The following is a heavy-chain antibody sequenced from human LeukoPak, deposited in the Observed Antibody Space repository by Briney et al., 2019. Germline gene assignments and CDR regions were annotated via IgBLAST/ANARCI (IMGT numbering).Heavy chain of an antibody. J-gene: IGHJ4*02. D-gene: IGHD6-19*01. CDR1: GFTFSSYA. CDR2: ISYDGSNK. CDR3: ASNRIAVAPTR. V-gene: IGHV3-30-3*01. Sequence: GGSLRLSCAASGFTFSSYAMHWVRQAPGKGLEWVAVISYDGSNKYYADSVKGRFTISRDNSKNTLYLQMNSLRAEDTAVYYCASNRIAVAPTRGGQGTLVTVSS.